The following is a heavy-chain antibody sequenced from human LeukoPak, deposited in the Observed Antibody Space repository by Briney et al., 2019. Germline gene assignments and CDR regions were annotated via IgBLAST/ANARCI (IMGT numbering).Heavy chain of an antibody. CDR3: AKWGDYDVLTGHYVSDY. CDR1: GFTFSNYA. CDR2: ITGGGSGI. Sequence: GGSLRLSCAASGFTFSNYAMSWVRQAPGKGLEWVSAITGGGSGIYYADSMKSRFTISRDNSKDTLYLQINSLRAEDTAVYYCAKWGDYDVLTGHYVSDYWGQGTLVTVSS. D-gene: IGHD3-9*01. J-gene: IGHJ4*02. V-gene: IGHV3-23*01.